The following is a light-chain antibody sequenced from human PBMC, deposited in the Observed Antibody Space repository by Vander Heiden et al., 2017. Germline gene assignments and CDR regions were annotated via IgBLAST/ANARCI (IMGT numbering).Light chain of an antibody. CDR3: SSYTTSATLV. CDR2: DVN. Sequence: QSVLTQPASVSGSLGQSITISCPGTSSDVGYYNYFSWYQQHPGKAPKLMIYDVNSRPSGVSNRFSGSKSGNTASLTISGLQAEDEADYYCSSYTTSATLVFGGGTKLTVL. CDR1: SSDVGYYNY. J-gene: IGLJ2*01. V-gene: IGLV2-14*03.